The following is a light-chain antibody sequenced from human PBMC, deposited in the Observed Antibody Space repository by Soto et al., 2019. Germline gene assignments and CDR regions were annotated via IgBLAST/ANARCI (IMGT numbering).Light chain of an antibody. Sequence: IQMTQAPSGLWASIGDRVNITCRSSQSISYNLNWYQQNPGKAPKLLIYAASTLQGGVPSRFRGSGSGTDFTLTIRSLQPEDFATYYCQQSYSLAPLNCGGGNKGAIK. CDR2: AAS. V-gene: IGKV1-39*01. J-gene: IGKJ4*01. CDR1: QSISYN. CDR3: QQSYSLAPLN.